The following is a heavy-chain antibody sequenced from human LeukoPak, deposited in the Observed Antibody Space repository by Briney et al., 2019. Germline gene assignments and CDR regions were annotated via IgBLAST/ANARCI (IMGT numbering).Heavy chain of an antibody. J-gene: IGHJ4*02. D-gene: IGHD6-19*01. V-gene: IGHV3-21*01. CDR1: GFTFSSYS. CDR2: ISSSSSYI. Sequence: GGSLRLSCAASGFTFSSYSMNWVRQAPGKGLEWVSSISSSSSYIYYADSVEGRFTISRDNAKNSLYLQMNSLRAEDTAVYYCARVSGWYLDYWGQGTLVTVSS. CDR3: ARVSGWYLDY.